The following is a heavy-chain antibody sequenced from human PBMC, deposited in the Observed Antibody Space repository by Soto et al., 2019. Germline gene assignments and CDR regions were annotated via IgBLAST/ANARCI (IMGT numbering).Heavy chain of an antibody. Sequence: SQTLSLTCAISGDSVSSNSAAWNWIRQSPSSGLEWLGRTYYRSKWYNDYAVSVKSRITINPDTSKNQFSLQLNSVTPEDTAVYYCARVNWGSFNYYYGMDVWGQGTTVTVSS. J-gene: IGHJ6*02. D-gene: IGHD7-27*01. V-gene: IGHV6-1*01. CDR1: GDSVSSNSAA. CDR3: ARVNWGSFNYYYGMDV. CDR2: TYYRSKWYN.